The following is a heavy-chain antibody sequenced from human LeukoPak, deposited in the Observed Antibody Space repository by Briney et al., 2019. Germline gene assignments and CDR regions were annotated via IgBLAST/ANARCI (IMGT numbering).Heavy chain of an antibody. CDR3: ARVGAAKRSFDY. D-gene: IGHD2-15*01. CDR2: INPNSGGT. CDR1: GYTFTGYY. Sequence: WASVTVSCKASGYTFTGYYMHWVRQAPGQGLEWMGWINPNSGGTNYAQKFQGRVTMTRDTSISTAYMELSRLRSDDTAVYYCARVGAAKRSFDYWGQGTLVTVSS. J-gene: IGHJ4*02. V-gene: IGHV1-2*02.